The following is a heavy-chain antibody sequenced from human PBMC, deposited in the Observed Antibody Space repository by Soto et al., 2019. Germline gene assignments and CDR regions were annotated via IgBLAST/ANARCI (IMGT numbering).Heavy chain of an antibody. J-gene: IGHJ3*02. CDR3: ARMWDYGSGPDAFDI. CDR1: GGSISSGGYY. V-gene: IGHV4-31*03. Sequence: QVQLQESGPGLMKPSQTLSLTCTVSGGSISSGGYYWSWIRQHPGKGLEWIGYIYYSGSTYYNPSLKSRVTISVDTSKNQFSLKLSSVTAADTAVYYCARMWDYGSGPDAFDIWGQGTMVTVSS. D-gene: IGHD3-10*01. CDR2: IYYSGST.